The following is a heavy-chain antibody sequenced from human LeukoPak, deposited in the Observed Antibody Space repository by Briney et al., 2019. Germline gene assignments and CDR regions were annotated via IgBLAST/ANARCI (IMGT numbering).Heavy chain of an antibody. D-gene: IGHD4-17*01. J-gene: IGHJ4*02. CDR3: ARESPLLYGALDY. V-gene: IGHV1-3*01. Sequence: GASVKVSCKTSGYIFTPHHIHWMRQAPGQGLELLGWVSAANNPEYSQKFQGRVTITADESTSTAYMELSSLRSEDTAVYYCARESPLLYGALDYWGQGTLVTVSS. CDR2: VSAANNP. CDR1: GYIFTPHH.